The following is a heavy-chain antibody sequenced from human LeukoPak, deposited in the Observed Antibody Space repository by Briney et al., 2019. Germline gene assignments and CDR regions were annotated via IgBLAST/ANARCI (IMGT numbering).Heavy chain of an antibody. CDR2: IWYDGSNK. V-gene: IGHV3-33*01. J-gene: IGHJ4*02. CDR1: GFTFSSYG. D-gene: IGHD2-15*01. Sequence: PGGSLRLSCAASGFTFSSYGMHWVRQAPGKGLEWVAVIWYDGSNKYYADTVKGRLTISRDNSKNTLYLQMNSLRAEDTAVYYCARGPPAATWFYFDYWGQGTLVTVSS. CDR3: ARGPPAATWFYFDY.